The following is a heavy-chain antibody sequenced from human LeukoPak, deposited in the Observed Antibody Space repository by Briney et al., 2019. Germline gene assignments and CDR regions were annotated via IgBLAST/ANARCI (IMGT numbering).Heavy chain of an antibody. V-gene: IGHV1-18*01. J-gene: IGHJ6*03. CDR2: ISAYNGNT. CDR1: GYTFTSYG. Sequence: GASVRVSCKASGYTFTSYGISWVRQAPGQGLEWMGWISAYNGNTNYAQKLQGRVTMTTDTSTSTAYMELRGLRSDDTAVYYCARSYGYNYYYYYYMDVWGKGTTVTVSS. CDR3: ARSYGYNYYYYYYMDV. D-gene: IGHD5-18*01.